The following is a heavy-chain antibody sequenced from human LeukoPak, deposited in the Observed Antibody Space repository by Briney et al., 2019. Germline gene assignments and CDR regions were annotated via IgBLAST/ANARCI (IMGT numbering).Heavy chain of an antibody. CDR2: ISNSGGST. Sequence: GGSLRLSCAASEFDFSSHAMTWVRQAPGKGLEWVSSISNSGGSTYYADPVKGRFTISRDNSKNTLYLQMNSLRAEDTAVYYCAKEGFDSWGQGTLVTVSS. CDR1: EFDFSSHA. CDR3: AKEGFDS. J-gene: IGHJ4*02. V-gene: IGHV3-23*01.